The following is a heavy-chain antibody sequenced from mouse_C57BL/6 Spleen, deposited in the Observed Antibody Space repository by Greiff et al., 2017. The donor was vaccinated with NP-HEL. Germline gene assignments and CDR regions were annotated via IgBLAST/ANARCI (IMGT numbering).Heavy chain of an antibody. Sequence: VAPSQSLSITCTVSGFSLTSYGVHWVRQPPGKGLEWLVVIWSDGSTTYNSALKSRLSISKDNSKSQVFLKMNSLQTDDTAMYYCARQTTLWYYAMDYWGQGTSVTVSS. CDR1: GFSLTSYG. J-gene: IGHJ4*01. CDR2: IWSDGST. V-gene: IGHV2-6-2*01. CDR3: ARQTTLWYYAMDY. D-gene: IGHD5-5*01.